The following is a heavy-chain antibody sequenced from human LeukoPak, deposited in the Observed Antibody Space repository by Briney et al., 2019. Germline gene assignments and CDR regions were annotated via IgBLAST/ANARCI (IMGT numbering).Heavy chain of an antibody. D-gene: IGHD3-22*01. CDR1: GFTFSNYA. CDR3: AKDEEYYYDSSGYYYFWFDP. Sequence: GGSLRLSCAASGFTFSNYAMSWVRQAPGKGLEWVSVISGSGGSTYYADSVKGRFTISRDNSKNMLYLQMNSLRAEDTAVYYCAKDEEYYYDSSGYYYFWFDPWGQGTLVTVSS. V-gene: IGHV3-23*01. J-gene: IGHJ5*02. CDR2: ISGSGGST.